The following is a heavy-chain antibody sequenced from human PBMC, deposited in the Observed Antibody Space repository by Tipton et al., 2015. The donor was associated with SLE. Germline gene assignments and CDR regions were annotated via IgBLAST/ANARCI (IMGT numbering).Heavy chain of an antibody. CDR2: IYYSGST. CDR3: ARSGYVSSASDI. V-gene: IGHV4-38-2*01. Sequence: TLSLTCAVSGYSISSGYYWGWIRQPPGKGLEWIGRIYYSGSTNYNPPLKSRVTISVDTSKNQFSLKLSSVTAADTAVYYCARSGYVSSASDIWGQGTMVTVSS. D-gene: IGHD3-16*01. J-gene: IGHJ3*02. CDR1: GYSISSGYY.